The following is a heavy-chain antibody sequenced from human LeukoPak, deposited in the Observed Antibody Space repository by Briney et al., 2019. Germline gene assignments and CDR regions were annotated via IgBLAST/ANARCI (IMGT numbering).Heavy chain of an antibody. CDR2: IIPIFGTA. CDR3: ARDPGIGYCTNGVCSTYYFDY. Sequence: EASVTVSCTASGGTFSSYSISWVRQAPGQGLEWMGGIIPIFGTANYAQKFQGRVTITADESTSTAYMELSSMRSEDTAVYYCARDPGIGYCTNGVCSTYYFDYWGQGTLVTVSS. J-gene: IGHJ4*02. V-gene: IGHV1-69*13. CDR1: GGTFSSYS. D-gene: IGHD2-8*01.